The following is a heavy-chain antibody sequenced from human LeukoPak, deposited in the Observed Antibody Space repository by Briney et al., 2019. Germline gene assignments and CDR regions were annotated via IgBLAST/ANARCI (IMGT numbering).Heavy chain of an antibody. CDR1: GYTFTGYY. V-gene: IGHV1-2*02. J-gene: IGHJ5*02. Sequence: ASVKVSCKASGYTFTGYYMHWVRQAPGQGLEWMGWINPNSGGTNYAQKFQGRVTMTRDTSISTAYMELSRLRSDDTAVYYCARDGEDIVVVVAATHEVRWFDPWGQGTLVTVSS. D-gene: IGHD2-15*01. CDR2: INPNSGGT. CDR3: ARDGEDIVVVVAATHEVRWFDP.